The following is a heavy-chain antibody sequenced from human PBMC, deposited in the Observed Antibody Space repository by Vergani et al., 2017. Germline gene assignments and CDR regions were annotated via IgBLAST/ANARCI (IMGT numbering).Heavy chain of an antibody. Sequence: QVQLQQWGGGLLKPSETLSLTCVVNGGSFTSYHWTWIRQSQGEGLEWVGDIDHTGRPDYNSYLKLPLTMSVDKSRNQFSLTLNSVTATDTAIYFCARVNTETNGHLYYYYYLDVWGQGTAVTVS. CDR2: IDHTGRP. CDR1: GGSFTSYH. J-gene: IGHJ6*03. V-gene: IGHV4-34*01. D-gene: IGHD4-11*01. CDR3: ARVNTETNGHLYYYYYLDV.